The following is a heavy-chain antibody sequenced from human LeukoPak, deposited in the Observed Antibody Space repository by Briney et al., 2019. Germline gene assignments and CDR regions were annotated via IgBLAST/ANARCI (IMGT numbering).Heavy chain of an antibody. CDR2: IYTSGST. D-gene: IGHD2-2*01. Sequence: SETLSLTCTVSGGSISSGSYYWSWIRQPAGKGLEWIVRIYTSGSTNYNPSLKSRVTISVDTSKNQFSLKLSSVTAADTAVYYCARDRRYCSSTSCSGLLDAFDIWGQGTMVTVSS. CDR3: ARDRRYCSSTSCSGLLDAFDI. CDR1: GGSISSGSYY. V-gene: IGHV4-61*02. J-gene: IGHJ3*02.